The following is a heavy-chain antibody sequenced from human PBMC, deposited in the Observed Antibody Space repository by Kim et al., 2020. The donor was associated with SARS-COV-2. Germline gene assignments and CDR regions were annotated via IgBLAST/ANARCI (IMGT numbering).Heavy chain of an antibody. CDR2: IYSGGSST. CDR1: GFTFSSYA. Sequence: GGSLRLSCAASGFTFSSYAMSWVRQAPGKGLEWVSVIYSGGSSTYYADSVKGRFTISRDNSKNTLYLQMNSLRAEDTAVYYCAKDSILGVDTAMVKDWYFDLWGRGTLVTVSS. CDR3: AKDSILGVDTAMVKDWYFDL. J-gene: IGHJ2*01. V-gene: IGHV3-23*03. D-gene: IGHD5-18*01.